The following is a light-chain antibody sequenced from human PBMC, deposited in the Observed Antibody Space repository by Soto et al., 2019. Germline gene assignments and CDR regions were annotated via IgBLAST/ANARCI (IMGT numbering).Light chain of an antibody. J-gene: IGLJ3*02. V-gene: IGLV2-11*01. CDR2: DVT. CDR3: CSYAGSYNLGV. CDR1: SSDVGGYDF. Sequence: QSALTQPRSVSGSPGQSVTISCTGTSSDVGGYDFVSWYQQHPGKAPKLMIHDVTKRPSGVPDRFSGSKSGNSASLTISGLEAEDEGDYYCCSYAGSYNLGVFGGGTKLTVL.